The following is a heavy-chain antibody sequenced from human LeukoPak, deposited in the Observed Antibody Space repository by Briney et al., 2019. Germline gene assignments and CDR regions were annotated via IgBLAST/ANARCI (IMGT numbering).Heavy chain of an antibody. CDR2: ISGGSVTI. Sequence: PGGSLRLSCAASGFTFSDYNMNWVRQAPGKGLEWISYISGGSVTIAYADSVKGRFTISRDNAKNSLYLQMNSLRAEDTAVYYCAREIRKNYFDYWGQGTLVTVSS. J-gene: IGHJ4*02. V-gene: IGHV3-48*01. D-gene: IGHD2/OR15-2a*01. CDR3: AREIRKNYFDY. CDR1: GFTFSDYN.